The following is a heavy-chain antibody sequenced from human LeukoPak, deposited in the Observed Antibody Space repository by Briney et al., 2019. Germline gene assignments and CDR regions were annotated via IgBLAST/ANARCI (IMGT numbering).Heavy chain of an antibody. CDR1: GYIFTNFG. Sequence: ASVKVSCKASGYIFTNFGISWVRQARGQGLDWMGWISGYNGNTKYVQKFQGRVTMTTYTSTITSYVELRSLRSDDTAVYYCARSGYCTNGVFSSGYYYYYMDVWGKGTTVTVSS. CDR2: ISGYNGNT. CDR3: ARSGYCTNGVFSSGYYYYYMDV. V-gene: IGHV1-18*01. D-gene: IGHD2-8*01. J-gene: IGHJ6*03.